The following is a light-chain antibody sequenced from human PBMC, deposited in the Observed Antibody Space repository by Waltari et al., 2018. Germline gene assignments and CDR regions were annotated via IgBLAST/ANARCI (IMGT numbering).Light chain of an antibody. V-gene: IGLV1-47*01. CDR3: AAWDDSLSGPV. CDR1: SSNIGRHF. J-gene: IGLJ2*01. Sequence: QSVLTQPPSASGTPGQRVTLPCSGSSSNIGRHFFYWYQQLPGTAPKLLIYRNNQRPSGVPDRFSGSKSGTSASLAISGLRSEDEADYYCAAWDDSLSGPVFGGGTKMTVL. CDR2: RNN.